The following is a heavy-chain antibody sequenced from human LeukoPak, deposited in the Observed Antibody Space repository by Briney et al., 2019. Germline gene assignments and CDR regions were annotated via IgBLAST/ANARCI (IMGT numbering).Heavy chain of an antibody. Sequence: SETLSLTCIVSGGSISSDTYFWSWIRQPAGKGLEWIGRMSSSGISTYSPSLKSRVTISIDTSRNQFSMNLNSLTAADTAVYYCAKGAGPPWFDPWGQGTLVTVSS. V-gene: IGHV4-61*02. J-gene: IGHJ5*02. D-gene: IGHD6-19*01. CDR2: MSSSGIS. CDR1: GGSISSDTYF. CDR3: AKGAGPPWFDP.